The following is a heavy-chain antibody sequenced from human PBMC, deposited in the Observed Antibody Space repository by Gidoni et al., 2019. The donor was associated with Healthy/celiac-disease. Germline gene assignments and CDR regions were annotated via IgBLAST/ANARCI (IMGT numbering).Heavy chain of an antibody. V-gene: IGHV3-23*01. J-gene: IGHJ3*02. CDR2: ISGSGGST. Sequence: EVQLLESGGGLVQPGGSLRLSCAASGFTFSSYAMSWARQAPGKGLEWGSAISGSGGSTYYADSVKGRFTISRDNSKNTLYLQMNSLRAEDTAVYYCAKPGDSSGYYLDAFDIWGQGTMVTVSS. D-gene: IGHD3-22*01. CDR3: AKPGDSSGYYLDAFDI. CDR1: GFTFSSYA.